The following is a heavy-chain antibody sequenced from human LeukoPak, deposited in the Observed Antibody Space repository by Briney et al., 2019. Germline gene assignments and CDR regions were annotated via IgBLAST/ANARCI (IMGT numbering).Heavy chain of an antibody. CDR2: ISSGGSSI. Sequence: GGSLRLSCAASGFTFSNYEMIWLRQAPGKGLEWISYISSGGSSIYYADSVKGRFTISRDNAENSLHLHMSSLRAEDTAVYYCARSRYYFDLWGQGTLVTVSS. CDR3: ARSRYYFDL. CDR1: GFTFSNYE. D-gene: IGHD3-16*02. V-gene: IGHV3-48*03. J-gene: IGHJ4*02.